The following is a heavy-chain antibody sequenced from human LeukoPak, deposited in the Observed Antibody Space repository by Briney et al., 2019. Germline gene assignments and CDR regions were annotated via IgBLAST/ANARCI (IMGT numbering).Heavy chain of an antibody. V-gene: IGHV3-48*01. Sequence: GGSLRLSCAASGFTFSSYSMNWVRQAPGKGLEWVSYISSSSSTIYYADSVKGRFTISRDNAKNSLYLQMNSLRAEDTAVYYCARGRGYCSSTSCPLDRDAFDIWGQGTTVTVSS. J-gene: IGHJ3*02. D-gene: IGHD2-2*01. CDR2: ISSSSSTI. CDR3: ARGRGYCSSTSCPLDRDAFDI. CDR1: GFTFSSYS.